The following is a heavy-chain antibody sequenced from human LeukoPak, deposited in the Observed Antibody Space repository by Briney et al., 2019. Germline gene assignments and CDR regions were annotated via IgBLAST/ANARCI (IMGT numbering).Heavy chain of an antibody. CDR3: ATGSSGWYGDFDY. V-gene: IGHV3-21*01. J-gene: IGHJ4*02. D-gene: IGHD6-19*01. CDR2: ISSSSSYI. CDR1: GFTFSSYS. Sequence: GGSLRLSCAASGFTFSSYSMNWVRQAPGKGLEWVSSISSSSSYIYYADSVKGRFTISRDNAKNSLYLQMNSLRAEDTAVYYCATGSSGWYGDFDYWGQGTLVTVSS.